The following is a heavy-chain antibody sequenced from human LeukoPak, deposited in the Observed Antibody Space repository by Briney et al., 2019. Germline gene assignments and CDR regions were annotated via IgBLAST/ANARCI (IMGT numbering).Heavy chain of an antibody. CDR3: ARGGKGNADGYNQALDY. J-gene: IGHJ4*02. Sequence: GASVKVSCEASGYTFTNYYIHWVRQAPGQGLEWMGIINPSGGSTNYAQEFQGRVTMTRDTSTSTVYMELSSLRSEDTAVNYCARGGKGNADGYNQALDYWGQGTLVTVSS. V-gene: IGHV1-46*01. CDR2: INPSGGST. D-gene: IGHD5-24*01. CDR1: GYTFTNYY.